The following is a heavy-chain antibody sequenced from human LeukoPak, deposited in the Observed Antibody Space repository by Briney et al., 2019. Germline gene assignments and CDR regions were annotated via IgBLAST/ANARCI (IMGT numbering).Heavy chain of an antibody. V-gene: IGHV3-23*01. CDR1: GFTFSSYA. D-gene: IGHD1-26*01. J-gene: IGHJ4*02. Sequence: PGGSLRLSCAASGFTFSSYAMSWVRQAPGKGLEWVSAISGSGGSTYYADSVKGRFTISRDNSKNTLYLQMNSLRAEDTAVYYCAKGFPRSIVGAWTYFDYWGQGTLVTVSS. CDR3: AKGFPRSIVGAWTYFDY. CDR2: ISGSGGST.